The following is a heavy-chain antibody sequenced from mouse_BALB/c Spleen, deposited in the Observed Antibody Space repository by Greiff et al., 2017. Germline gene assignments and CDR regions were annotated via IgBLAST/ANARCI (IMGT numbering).Heavy chain of an antibody. CDR3: VAYAWFAY. V-gene: IGHV10-1*02. J-gene: IGHJ3*01. CDR2: IRSKSNNYAT. Sequence: EVQLVESGGGLVQPKGSLKLSCAASGFTFNTYAMNWVRQAPGKGLEWVARIRSKSNNYATYYADSVKDRFTISRDDSQSMLYLQMNNLKTEDTAMYYCVAYAWFAYWGQGTLVTVSA. CDR1: GFTFNTYA.